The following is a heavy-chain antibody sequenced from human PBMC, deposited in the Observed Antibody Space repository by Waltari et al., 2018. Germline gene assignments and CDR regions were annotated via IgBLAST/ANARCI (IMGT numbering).Heavy chain of an antibody. D-gene: IGHD6-19*01. Sequence: VEVVESGGGLVQPGGSLRLSCVTSGFSFSSFEMNWVRQAPGKGLEWVSVISSTGNTIYYADSVRGRFTSSRDNAKNSMYLQMNSLRVEDTALYYCAREGSDWSLDVWGQGTSVTVSS. J-gene: IGHJ3*01. CDR3: AREGSDWSLDV. CDR2: ISSTGNTI. V-gene: IGHV3-48*03. CDR1: GFSFSSFE.